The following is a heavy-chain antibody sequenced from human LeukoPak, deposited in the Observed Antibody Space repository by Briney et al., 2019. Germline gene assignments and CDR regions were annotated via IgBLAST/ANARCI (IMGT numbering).Heavy chain of an antibody. J-gene: IGHJ5*02. CDR3: ASTVTSFGWSWFDP. CDR2: IYYSGST. CDR1: GGSISSYY. V-gene: IGHV4-59*01. D-gene: IGHD6-19*01. Sequence: SETLSLTCTVSGGSISSYYWSWIRQPPGKGLEWIGYIYYSGSTNYNPSLKSRVTISVDTSKNQFSLKLSSVTAADTAVYYCASTVTSFGWSWFDPWGQGTLVTVSS.